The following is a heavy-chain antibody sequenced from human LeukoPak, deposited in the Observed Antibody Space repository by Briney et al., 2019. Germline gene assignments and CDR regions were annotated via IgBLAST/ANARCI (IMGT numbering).Heavy chain of an antibody. Sequence: VASVKVSCKASGYTFTGYGISWVRQAPGQGLEWMGWISAYNGNTNYAQKLQGRVTMTTDTSTSTAYMELRSLRSDDTAVYYCARDPSIVVAVHFDYWGQGTLVTVSS. J-gene: IGHJ4*02. V-gene: IGHV1-18*01. CDR3: ARDPSIVVAVHFDY. D-gene: IGHD3-22*01. CDR2: ISAYNGNT. CDR1: GYTFTGYG.